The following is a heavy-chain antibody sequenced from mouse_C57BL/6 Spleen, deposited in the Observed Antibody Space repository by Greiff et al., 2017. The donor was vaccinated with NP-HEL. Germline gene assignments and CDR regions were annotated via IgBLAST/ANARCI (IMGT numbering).Heavy chain of an antibody. Sequence: QVQLQQPGAELVKPGASVKMSCKASGYTFTSYWITWVKQRPGQGLEWIGDIYPGSGSTNYNEKFKSKATLTVDTSSSTAYMQLSSLTSEDSAVYYCAREDYGSSSPWYFDVWGTGTTVTVSS. V-gene: IGHV1-55*01. J-gene: IGHJ1*03. CDR1: GYTFTSYW. CDR3: AREDYGSSSPWYFDV. D-gene: IGHD1-1*01. CDR2: IYPGSGST.